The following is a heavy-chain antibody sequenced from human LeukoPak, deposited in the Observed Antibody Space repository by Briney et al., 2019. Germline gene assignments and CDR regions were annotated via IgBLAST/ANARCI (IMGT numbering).Heavy chain of an antibody. V-gene: IGHV3-7*04. D-gene: IGHD5-24*01. CDR2: IKQDGSKK. Sequence: GGSLGLSCVASGFPFSSYWMTWVRQAPGKGLEWVANIKQDGSKKSYVDSVKGRFTISRDNAKNSLYLQMNSLRAEDTAIYYCTRVGYIDEGIDYWGQGTLVTVSS. CDR1: GFPFSSYW. CDR3: TRVGYIDEGIDY. J-gene: IGHJ4*02.